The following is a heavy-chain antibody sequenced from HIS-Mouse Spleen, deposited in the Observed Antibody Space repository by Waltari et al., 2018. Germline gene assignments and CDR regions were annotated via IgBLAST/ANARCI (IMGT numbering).Heavy chain of an antibody. J-gene: IGHJ5*02. CDR3: ARDLGYSSSWYHNWFDP. V-gene: IGHV4-39*07. Sequence: QLQLQESGPGLVKPSETLSLTCTVSGGSISSSSYYWGWIRQPPGKGLEWIGSIYYRGGTYYNPSLKSRVTISVETSRNQFSLKLSSGTAADTAVYYCARDLGYSSSWYHNWFDPWGQGTLVTVSS. CDR1: GGSISSSSYY. CDR2: IYYRGGT. D-gene: IGHD6-13*01.